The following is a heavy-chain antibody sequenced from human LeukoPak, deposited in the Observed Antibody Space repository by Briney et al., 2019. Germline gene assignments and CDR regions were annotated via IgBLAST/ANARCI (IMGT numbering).Heavy chain of an antibody. V-gene: IGHV4-38-2*01. D-gene: IGHD3-22*01. CDR2: IFHSGNS. CDR3: ARGDDYYDSTGYYYQYYFDY. Sequence: PSETLSLTCAVASYSISSGSYWGWIRQSPGKGLEWVGSIFHSGNSYYNPSLKSRLTMSVDTSKNQFSLKLSSVTAADTAVYYCARGDDYYDSTGYYYQYYFDYWGQSTPVTVSS. J-gene: IGHJ4*02. CDR1: SYSISSGSY.